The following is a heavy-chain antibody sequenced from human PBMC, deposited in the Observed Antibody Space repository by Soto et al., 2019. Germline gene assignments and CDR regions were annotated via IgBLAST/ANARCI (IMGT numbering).Heavy chain of an antibody. CDR1: GLTFSIAW. J-gene: IGHJ4*02. D-gene: IGHD4-4*01. CDR3: TTGLYSMGIDY. V-gene: IGHV3-15*07. Sequence: EVQLVESGGGLVKPGASLRLSCAASGLTFSIAWMNWVRQAPGKGLEWVGRIKSKTDGGTTDYATPVKGRFTISRDDSKNTLYLQMNSLKTEDTAVYYCTTGLYSMGIDYWGQGTLVTVSS. CDR2: IKSKTDGGTT.